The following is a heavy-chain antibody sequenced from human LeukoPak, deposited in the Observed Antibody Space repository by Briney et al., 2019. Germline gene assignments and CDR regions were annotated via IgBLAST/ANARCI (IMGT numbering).Heavy chain of an antibody. J-gene: IGHJ4*02. CDR3: AREGGSYTHPWDY. V-gene: IGHV4-38-2*02. CDR2: IYHSGST. Sequence: PSETLSLTCAVSGYSISSGYYWGWIRQPPGKGLEWIGSIYHSGSTYYNPSLKSRVTISVDTSKNQFSLKLSSVTAADTAVYYCAREGGSYTHPWDYWGQGTLVTVSS. D-gene: IGHD2-15*01. CDR1: GYSISSGYY.